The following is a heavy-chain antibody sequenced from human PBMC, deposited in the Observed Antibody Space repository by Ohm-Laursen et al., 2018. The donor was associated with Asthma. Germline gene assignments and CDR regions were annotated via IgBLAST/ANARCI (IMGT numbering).Heavy chain of an antibody. D-gene: IGHD4-11*01. J-gene: IGHJ6*02. CDR1: GFTFSDYY. CDR2: ISSSGSTI. Sequence: SLRLSCTASGFTFSDYYMSWIRQAPGKGLEWVSYISSSGSTIYYADSVKGRFTISRDNAKNSLYLQMNSLRAEDTAVYYCARDSTPRTTTVKRTLAYYYYGMDVWGQGTTVTVSS. CDR3: ARDSTPRTTTVKRTLAYYYYGMDV. V-gene: IGHV3-11*01.